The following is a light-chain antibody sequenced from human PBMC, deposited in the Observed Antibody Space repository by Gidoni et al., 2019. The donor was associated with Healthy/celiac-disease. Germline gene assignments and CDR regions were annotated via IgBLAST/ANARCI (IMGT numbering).Light chain of an antibody. CDR1: PSISSY. CDR2: AAS. CDR3: QQSYSTPQT. Sequence: DIQMTQSPSSLSASVGDRVTITCRASPSISSYLNWYQQKPGKAPKRLIYAASSLQSGVPTRFSGSGSGTDFTLTISSLQPEDFATYYCQQSYSTPQTFGQXTKVEIK. V-gene: IGKV1-39*01. J-gene: IGKJ1*01.